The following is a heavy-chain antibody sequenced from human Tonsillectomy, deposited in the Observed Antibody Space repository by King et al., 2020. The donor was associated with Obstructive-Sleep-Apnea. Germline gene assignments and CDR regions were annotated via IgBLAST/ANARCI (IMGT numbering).Heavy chain of an antibody. J-gene: IGHJ5*02. D-gene: IGHD6-6*01. CDR2: INGDGSST. V-gene: IGHV3-74*01. CDR1: GFTFSSSSYW. CDR3: ARAISGPDSSSSS. Sequence: VQLVESGGGLVQPGGSLRLSCAASGFTFSSSSYWMHWVRQVPGKGLVWVSHINGDGSSTTYADSVKGRFTISRDNAKNTLYLQMSSLRVEDTAVYYCARAISGPDSSSSSWGQGTLVTVSS.